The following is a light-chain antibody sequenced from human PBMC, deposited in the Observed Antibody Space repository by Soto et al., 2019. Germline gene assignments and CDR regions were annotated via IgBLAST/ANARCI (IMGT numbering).Light chain of an antibody. V-gene: IGKV3-20*01. CDR3: QQYGSLPPT. CDR1: QSINTY. Sequence: ENVLTQSPATLSLSPGEGATLSCRASQSINTYLAWYQQKPGQAPRLLIYGASSRATGIPDRFSGNGSGTDFTLTISRLEPEDFAVYYCQQYGSLPPTFGGGTKV. CDR2: GAS. J-gene: IGKJ4*01.